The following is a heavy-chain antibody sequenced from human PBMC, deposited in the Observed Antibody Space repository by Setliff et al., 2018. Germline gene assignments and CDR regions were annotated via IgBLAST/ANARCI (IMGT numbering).Heavy chain of an antibody. D-gene: IGHD3-3*01. CDR1: GASISSGNDF. V-gene: IGHV4-61*09. J-gene: IGHJ5*02. Sequence: PSETLSLTCSVSGASISSGNDFWNWIRQPAGKGLEWIGNIYTNGGTDYSPSLRSRVTISLGTSKNQFSLQLTSVTAADTATYYCARAGPTVTFFRVLVISWWDPWGQGSLVTVSS. CDR3: ARAGPTVTFFRVLVISWWDP. CDR2: IYTNGGT.